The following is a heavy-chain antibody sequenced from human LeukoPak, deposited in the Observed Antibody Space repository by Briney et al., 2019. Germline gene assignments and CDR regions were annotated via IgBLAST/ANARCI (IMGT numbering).Heavy chain of an antibody. CDR3: ATLSFHPGYSYGYAVDY. D-gene: IGHD5-18*01. V-gene: IGHV3-23*01. CDR2: ISGSGGST. J-gene: IGHJ4*02. CDR1: GFTFSSYA. Sequence: SGGSLRLSCAASGFTFSSYAMSWVRQAPGKGLEWVSAISGSGGSTYYSDSVKGRFTISRDNSKNTLYLQMNILRAEDTAVYYCATLSFHPGYSYGYAVDYGGQGTLVTVSS.